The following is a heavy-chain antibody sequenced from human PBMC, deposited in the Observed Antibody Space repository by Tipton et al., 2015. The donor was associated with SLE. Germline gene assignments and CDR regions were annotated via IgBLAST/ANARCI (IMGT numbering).Heavy chain of an antibody. CDR2: ISSSGSTI. D-gene: IGHD3-3*01. J-gene: IGHJ4*02. CDR1: GFTFSSYE. V-gene: IGHV3-48*03. Sequence: SLRLSCAASGFTFSSYEMNWVRQAPGKGLEWVSYISSSGSTIYYADSVKSRFTISRDNAKNSLYLQMNSLRAEDTAVYYCARATGDFGVAKGFDYWGQGTLVTVSS. CDR3: ARATGDFGVAKGFDY.